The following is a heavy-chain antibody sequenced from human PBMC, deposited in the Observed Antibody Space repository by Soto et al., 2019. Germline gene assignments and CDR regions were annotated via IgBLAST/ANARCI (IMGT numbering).Heavy chain of an antibody. V-gene: IGHV3-53*01. CDR3: ARLDESRLLDY. CDR1: GFTVSSNY. D-gene: IGHD3-22*01. J-gene: IGHJ4*02. CDR2: LYSGGTT. Sequence: EVQLVESGGGLIQPGGSLRLSCAVSGFTVSSNYMTWVRQAPGKGLEWVSVLYSGGTTYYADSVKGRFTISRDNSKNTLYLQMNSLRAEDTAVYYCARLDESRLLDYWGQGTLVTVSS.